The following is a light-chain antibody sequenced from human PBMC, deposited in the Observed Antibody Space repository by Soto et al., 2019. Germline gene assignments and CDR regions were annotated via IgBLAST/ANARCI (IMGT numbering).Light chain of an antibody. V-gene: IGKV1-9*01. CDR2: AAS. Sequence: DIQLTQSPSFLSASVGDRVTITCRASQGISSYLAWYQQKPGKAPKLLIYAASTLQSGVPSRFSGSGSGTDFTLTISSLQPEDFATYYCQQLHSVARTFGQGTRLEIK. J-gene: IGKJ5*01. CDR3: QQLHSVART. CDR1: QGISSY.